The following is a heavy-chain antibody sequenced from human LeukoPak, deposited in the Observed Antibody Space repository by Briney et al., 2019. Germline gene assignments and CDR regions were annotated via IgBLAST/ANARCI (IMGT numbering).Heavy chain of an antibody. CDR3: AKLGQNYYDSTSFYFDY. V-gene: IGHV3-23*01. J-gene: IGHJ4*02. CDR1: GFTFSSYG. D-gene: IGHD3-22*01. Sequence: GGSLRLSCAASGFTFSSYGMSWVRQAPGKGLEWVSAISGSGGSTYYADSVKGRFTISRDNSKNTLYLQMNSLRAEDTAVYYCAKLGQNYYDSTSFYFDYWGQGTLVTVSS. CDR2: ISGSGGST.